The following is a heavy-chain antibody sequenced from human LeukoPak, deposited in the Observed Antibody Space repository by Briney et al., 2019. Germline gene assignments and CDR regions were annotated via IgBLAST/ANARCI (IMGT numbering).Heavy chain of an antibody. CDR1: EFTFSSSA. CDR2: ISSTGGTT. Sequence: GGSLRPSCAASEFTFSSSAMSWVRQAPGKGMEWVSAISSTGGTTYYADSVKGRFTTSRDNSKSTLYLEMNSLRGDDTALYHCARRYGSSSYYFDYWGQGTLVTVSS. D-gene: IGHD6-6*01. CDR3: ARRYGSSSYYFDY. V-gene: IGHV3-23*01. J-gene: IGHJ4*02.